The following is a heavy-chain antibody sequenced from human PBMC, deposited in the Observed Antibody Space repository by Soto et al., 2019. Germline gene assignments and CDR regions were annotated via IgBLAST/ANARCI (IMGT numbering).Heavy chain of an antibody. V-gene: IGHV4-34*01. CDR3: ARIDGSGWFFDY. CDR1: GGSFSGYY. Sequence: SETLSLTCAVYGGSFSGYYWSWIRQPPGKGLEWIGEINHSGSTNYNPSLKSRVTISVDTSKNQFSLKLRSVTAADAAVYFCARIDGSGWFFDYWGQGTLVTVSS. CDR2: INHSGST. J-gene: IGHJ4*02. D-gene: IGHD6-19*01.